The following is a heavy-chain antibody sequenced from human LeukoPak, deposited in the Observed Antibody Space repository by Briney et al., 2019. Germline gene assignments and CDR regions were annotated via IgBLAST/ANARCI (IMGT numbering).Heavy chain of an antibody. J-gene: IGHJ3*02. Sequence: ASVKVSCTASGYTFTSYYMHWVRQAPGQGLEWMGIINPSGGSTSYAQKFQGRVTMTRDTSTSTVYMELSSLRSEDTAVYYCARSIVVVVAATTGHDAFDIWGQGTMVTVSS. CDR2: INPSGGST. CDR3: ARSIVVVVAATTGHDAFDI. CDR1: GYTFTSYY. V-gene: IGHV1-46*01. D-gene: IGHD2-15*01.